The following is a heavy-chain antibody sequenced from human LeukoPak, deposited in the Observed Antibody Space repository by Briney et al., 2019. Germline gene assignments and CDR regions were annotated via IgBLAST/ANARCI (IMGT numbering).Heavy chain of an antibody. CDR1: GFTFSSYG. Sequence: GGSLRLSCAASGFTFSSYGMHWVRQAPGKGLEWVAFKRYDGSNKYYADSVKGRFTISRDNSKNTLYLQMNSLRAEDTAVYYCAKDRVVTKPRGYYFDYWGQGTLVTVSS. J-gene: IGHJ4*02. CDR2: KRYDGSNK. CDR3: AKDRVVTKPRGYYFDY. V-gene: IGHV3-30*02. D-gene: IGHD3-22*01.